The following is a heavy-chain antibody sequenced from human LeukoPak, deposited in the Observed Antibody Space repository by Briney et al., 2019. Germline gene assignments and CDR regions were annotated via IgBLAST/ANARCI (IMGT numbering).Heavy chain of an antibody. V-gene: IGHV3-30*03. J-gene: IGHJ6*04. CDR3: AISGPAAAGTYYYYGMDV. CDR2: ISYDGSNK. CDR1: GFTFSSYG. D-gene: IGHD6-13*01. Sequence: GGSLRLSCAASGFTFSSYGMHWVRQAPGKGLDWVAVISYDGSNKYYRDSVKGRFTIYRDNSKNTLYLQMNSLRAEDTAVYYCAISGPAAAGTYYYYGMDVWGKGTTVTVSS.